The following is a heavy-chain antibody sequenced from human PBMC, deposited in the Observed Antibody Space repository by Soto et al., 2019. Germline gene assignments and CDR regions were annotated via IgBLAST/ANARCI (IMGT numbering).Heavy chain of an antibody. CDR2: ISSSSSYI. D-gene: IGHD6-19*01. Sequence: GGSLRLSCAASGFTFSSYSMNWVRQAPGKGLEWVSSISSSSSYIYYADSVKGRFTISRDNAKNSLYLQMNSLRAEDTAVYYCARDEQAVAQYSYYYTDVWGKGTTVTVSS. CDR1: GFTFSSYS. V-gene: IGHV3-21*01. CDR3: ARDEQAVAQYSYYYTDV. J-gene: IGHJ6*03.